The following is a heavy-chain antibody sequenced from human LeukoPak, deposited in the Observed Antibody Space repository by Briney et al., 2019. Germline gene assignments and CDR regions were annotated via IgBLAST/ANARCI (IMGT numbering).Heavy chain of an antibody. CDR2: IYHSGST. J-gene: IGHJ5*02. V-gene: IGHV4-38-2*02. Sequence: SETLSLTCTVSGYSISSGYYWGWIRQPPGKGLEWIGSIYHSGSTYYNPSLKSRVTISVDTSKNQFSLKLSSVTAADTAVYYCARDGPAGWFDPWGQGTLVTVSS. CDR1: GYSISSGYY. CDR3: ARDGPAGWFDP. D-gene: IGHD2-2*01.